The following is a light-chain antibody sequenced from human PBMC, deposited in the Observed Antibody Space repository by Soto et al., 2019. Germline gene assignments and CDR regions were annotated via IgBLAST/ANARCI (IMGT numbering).Light chain of an antibody. V-gene: IGKV3-15*01. CDR3: QQYNNWPLT. CDR1: QSVSTN. J-gene: IGKJ4*01. CDR2: GPS. Sequence: ETVMTQSPSTLSVSPGETATLSCRASQSVSTNVAWFQQKPGQVPRLLIYGPSTRATGIPSNFSGSGSGTEFTLTISYLQSEDFAVYYCQQYNNWPLTFGGGTKVEI.